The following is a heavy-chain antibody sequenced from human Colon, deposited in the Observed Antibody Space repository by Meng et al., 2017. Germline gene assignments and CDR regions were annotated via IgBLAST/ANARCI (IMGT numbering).Heavy chain of an antibody. Sequence: SLKFSCAASGSTFGDYAMHWVRQLPGRGLEWISTISWNSGRIGYADFVKGRFSISRDNAKNSMFLQMNNLRREDTAFYYCVKDISTSGGYDTNYGLDVWGQGTTVTVSS. J-gene: IGHJ6*02. D-gene: IGHD5-12*01. CDR2: ISWNSGRI. V-gene: IGHV3-9*01. CDR3: VKDISTSGGYDTNYGLDV. CDR1: GSTFGDYA.